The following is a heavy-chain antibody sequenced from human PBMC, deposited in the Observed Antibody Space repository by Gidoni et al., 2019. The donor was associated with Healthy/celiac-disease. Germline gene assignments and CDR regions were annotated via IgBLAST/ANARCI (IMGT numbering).Heavy chain of an antibody. J-gene: IGHJ4*02. Sequence: EVQLLESGGGLVQPGGSLRFSCAAYGFTVNSYARSWVRKAPGKGMGWVSAISGSGGSTYYADSVKGRFTISRDNSKNTLYLQMNSLRAEDTAVYYCAKDVAYDILTGYPYYFDYWGQGTLVTVSS. CDR2: ISGSGGST. CDR3: AKDVAYDILTGYPYYFDY. D-gene: IGHD3-9*01. CDR1: GFTVNSYA. V-gene: IGHV3-23*01.